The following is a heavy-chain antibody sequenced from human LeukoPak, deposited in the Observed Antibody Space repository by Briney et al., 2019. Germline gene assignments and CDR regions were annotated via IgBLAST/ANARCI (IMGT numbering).Heavy chain of an antibody. CDR2: ISSSSSMI. J-gene: IGHJ4*02. V-gene: IGHV3-48*02. D-gene: IGHD3-3*01. CDR1: GFTFSGYS. CDR3: ARCYDFWSGYYFFDY. Sequence: GGSLRLSCAASGFTFSGYSMNWVRQAPGKGPEWLSYISSSSSMIYHADSVKGRFTISRDNAKNSLYLQMNSLRDEDTAVYYCARCYDFWSGYYFFDYWGQGTLVTVSS.